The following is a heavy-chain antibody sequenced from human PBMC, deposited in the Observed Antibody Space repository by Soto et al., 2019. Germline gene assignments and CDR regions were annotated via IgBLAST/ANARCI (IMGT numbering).Heavy chain of an antibody. CDR2: ISWNSGRI. V-gene: IGHV3-9*01. CDR3: AGQKVFDCSGGSCYPGAVHH. D-gene: IGHD2-15*01. Sequence: PGGSLRLSCVASGFTFDDYAMHWVRQAPGKGLEWVSGISWNSGRIDYAGSVKGRFTISRDNAKNFLYLQMNSLRVEDTALYYCAGQKVFDCSGGSCYPGAVHHWGQGILVTVSS. CDR1: GFTFDDYA. J-gene: IGHJ5*02.